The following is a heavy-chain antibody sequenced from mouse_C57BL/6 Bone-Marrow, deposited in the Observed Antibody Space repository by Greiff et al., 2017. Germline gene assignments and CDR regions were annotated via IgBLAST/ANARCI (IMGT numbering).Heavy chain of an antibody. CDR3: ARNYGQLRLPAD. CDR1: GFSLTSYG. D-gene: IGHD3-2*02. J-gene: IGHJ3*01. V-gene: IGHV2-2*01. Sequence: VQLQQSGPGLVQPSQSLSITCTVSGFSLTSYGVHWVRQSPGKGLEWLGVIWSGGSTDYNAAFISRLSISKDNSKSQVFFKMNSLQADDTAIYYCARNYGQLRLPADWGQGTRVTVSA. CDR2: IWSGGST.